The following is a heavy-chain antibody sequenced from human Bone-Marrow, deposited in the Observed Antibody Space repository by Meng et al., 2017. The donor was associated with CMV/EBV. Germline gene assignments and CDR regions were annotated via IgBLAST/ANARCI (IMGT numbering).Heavy chain of an antibody. D-gene: IGHD3-16*01. CDR2: IRYDGSNK. J-gene: IGHJ6*02. CDR3: AKDATTTWGDYYYGMDV. V-gene: IGHV3-30*02. CDR1: GFTFSSYG. Sequence: GGSLRLSCAASGFTFSSYGMHWVRQAPGKGLEWVAFIRYDGSNKYYADSVKGRFTISRDNSKNRLYLQMNSLRAEDTAVYYCAKDATTTWGDYYYGMDVWGQGTTVTVSS.